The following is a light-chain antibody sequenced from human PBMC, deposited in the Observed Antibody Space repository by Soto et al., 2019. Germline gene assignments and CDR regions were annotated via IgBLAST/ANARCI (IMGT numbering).Light chain of an antibody. CDR2: DIS. J-gene: IGLJ1*01. CDR3: CSYAGSYTFYV. Sequence: QSALTQPRSVSGSPGQSVTISCTGTSSDVGYYNYVSWYQQHPGTAPKLMIYDISVRPSVVPDRFSGSKSGNTASLTISGLQAEDEADYYCCSYAGSYTFYVFGTGTKLTVL. V-gene: IGLV2-11*01. CDR1: SSDVGYYNY.